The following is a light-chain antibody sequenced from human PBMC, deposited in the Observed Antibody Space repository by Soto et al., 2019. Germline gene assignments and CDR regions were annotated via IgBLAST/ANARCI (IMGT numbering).Light chain of an antibody. CDR3: QQRRNWLIT. J-gene: IGKJ5*01. Sequence: EIVLTQSPATLSLSPGERATLSCRASQSVSSQLAWYQQKPGQAPRLLIYDASNRATGIPARFSGSGSGTDFNLTISSLEPEEFAVYYYQQRRNWLITFGPGTRLEIK. CDR1: QSVSSQ. CDR2: DAS. V-gene: IGKV3-11*01.